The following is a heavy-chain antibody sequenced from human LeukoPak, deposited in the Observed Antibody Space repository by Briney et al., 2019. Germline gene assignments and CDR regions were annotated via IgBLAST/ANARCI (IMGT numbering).Heavy chain of an antibody. J-gene: IGHJ4*02. V-gene: IGHV3-53*01. CDR2: IYASGGA. CDR3: VRRHDY. CDR1: GFTFSNYG. Sequence: GRSLRLSCSASGFTFSNYGMHWVRQAPGQGLEWISIIYASGGAYHSESVKGRFSAFRDTSKNTIFLQMNNLRADDTAMYYCVRRHDYWGQGTLVTVSS.